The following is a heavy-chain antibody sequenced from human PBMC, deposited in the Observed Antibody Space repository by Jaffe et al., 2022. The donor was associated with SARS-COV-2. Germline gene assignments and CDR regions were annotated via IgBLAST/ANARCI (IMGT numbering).Heavy chain of an antibody. Sequence: EVQVVESGGGLVQPGGSLRLSCAASGFTVSTSAMTWVRQAPGKGLEWVSTISDSGRDTYYADSVKGRFTISRDKARNTLYLQMNSLRVDDTATYYCVKDDCSSSNNCYLAYYYMGVWGKGTTVTVSS. CDR2: ISDSGRDT. J-gene: IGHJ6*03. D-gene: IGHD2-2*01. V-gene: IGHV3-23*04. CDR3: VKDDCSSSNNCYLAYYYMGV. CDR1: GFTVSTSA.